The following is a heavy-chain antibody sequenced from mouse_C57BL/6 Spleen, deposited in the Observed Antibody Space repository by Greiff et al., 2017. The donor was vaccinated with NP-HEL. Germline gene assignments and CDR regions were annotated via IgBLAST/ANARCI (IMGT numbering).Heavy chain of an antibody. J-gene: IGHJ2*01. CDR3: ARYDYDGRGDYFDY. Sequence: VQLQQPGAELVKPGASVKMSCKASGYTFTSYWITWVKQRPGQGLEWIGDIYPGSGSTNYNEKFKSKATLTVDTSSSTAYMQLSSLTSEDSAVYYCARYDYDGRGDYFDYWGQGTTLTVSS. V-gene: IGHV1-55*01. CDR2: IYPGSGST. D-gene: IGHD2-4*01. CDR1: GYTFTSYW.